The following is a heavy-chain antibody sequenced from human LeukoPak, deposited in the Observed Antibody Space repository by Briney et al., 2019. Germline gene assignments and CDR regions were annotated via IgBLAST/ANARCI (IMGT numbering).Heavy chain of an antibody. CDR3: ARQRMIVVLPGRGGAFDI. CDR2: INHSGST. V-gene: IGHV4-34*01. CDR1: GGSFSGYY. Sequence: SETLSLTCAVYGGSFSGYYWSWIRQPPGKGLEWIGEINHSGSTNYNPSLKSRVTISVDTSKNQFSLKLSSVTAADTAVYYCARQRMIVVLPGRGGAFDIWGQGTMVTVSS. D-gene: IGHD3-22*01. J-gene: IGHJ3*02.